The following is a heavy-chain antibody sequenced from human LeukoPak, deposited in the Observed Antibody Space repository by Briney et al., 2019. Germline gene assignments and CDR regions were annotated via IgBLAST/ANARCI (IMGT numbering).Heavy chain of an antibody. D-gene: IGHD6-13*01. V-gene: IGHV1-8*01. CDR3: ARGNRLYSSSWSSLAFDI. J-gene: IGHJ3*02. CDR2: INPNSGYT. CDR1: GYTFTSYD. Sequence: ASVKVSCKASGYTFTSYDINWVRQATGPGLEWMGWINPNSGYTGYAQKFQGRVTMTRNTSISTAYMDLSSLRSEDTAVYYCARGNRLYSSSWSSLAFDIWGQGTMVIVSS.